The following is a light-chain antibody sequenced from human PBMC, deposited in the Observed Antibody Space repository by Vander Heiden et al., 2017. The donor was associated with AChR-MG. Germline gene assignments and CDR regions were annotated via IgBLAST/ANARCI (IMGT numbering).Light chain of an antibody. CDR1: APTSGQVM. CDR2: GNN. CDR3: QSYDNSLSGLVV. Sequence: QSVLTQPPSVSGPQGRGSPSPALGAAPTSGQVMMYTGTSSVQEQPPNLLIYGNNNRPSGVPDRFSGSKSGTSASLAITGLQAEDEADYYCQSYDNSLSGLVVFGGGTKLTVL. J-gene: IGLJ2*01. V-gene: IGLV1-40*01.